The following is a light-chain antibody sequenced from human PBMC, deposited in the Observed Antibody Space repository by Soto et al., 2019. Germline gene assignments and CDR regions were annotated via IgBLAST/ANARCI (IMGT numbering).Light chain of an antibody. CDR1: QSVGNF. CDR2: DTS. J-gene: IGKJ4*01. CDR3: HQRSHWLT. Sequence: EIVLTQSPATLSLSPGERATLSCRASQSVGNFLAWYQQKPRHPPRLLLYDTSNRATGIPARFSGSGSGTDSTLTINSLEPEDFAVYYCHQRSHWLTFGGGTKVEIK. V-gene: IGKV3-11*01.